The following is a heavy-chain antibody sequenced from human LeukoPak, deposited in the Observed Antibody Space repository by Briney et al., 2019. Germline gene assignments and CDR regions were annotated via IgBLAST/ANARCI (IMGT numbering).Heavy chain of an antibody. CDR1: GFSFSVYW. D-gene: IGHD7-27*01. V-gene: IGHV3-74*01. J-gene: IGHJ4*02. CDR3: ARDYTGGWNDY. CDR2: IKTDGSIT. Sequence: GGSLRLSCAASGFSFSVYWMHWVRQAPGKGPVWVSRIKTDGSITDYADFVKGRFTISRDNARNSLSLQMNNLRAEDTAVYYCARDYTGGWNDYWGQGTLVTVSS.